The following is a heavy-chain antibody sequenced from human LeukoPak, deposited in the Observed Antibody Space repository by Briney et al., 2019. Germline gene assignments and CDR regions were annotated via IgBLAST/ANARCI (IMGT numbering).Heavy chain of an antibody. V-gene: IGHV3-74*01. D-gene: IGHD3-22*01. CDR2: INSDVTNT. Sequence: PGGSLRLSCAASGFTFSSYWMHWVRQAPGKGLVWVSRINSDVTNTNYADSVKGRFTISRGNAKNTLYLQMNSLRVEDTAVYYCAMGYYDSSGYSHFDYWGQGTLVTVSS. CDR1: GFTFSSYW. CDR3: AMGYYDSSGYSHFDY. J-gene: IGHJ4*02.